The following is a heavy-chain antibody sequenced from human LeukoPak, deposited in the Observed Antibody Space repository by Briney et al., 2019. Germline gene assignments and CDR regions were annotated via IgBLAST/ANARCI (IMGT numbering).Heavy chain of an antibody. J-gene: IGHJ4*02. D-gene: IGHD5-18*01. CDR2: ISAYNGNT. V-gene: IGHV1-18*01. CDR3: ARGSSDNTDMATPFAY. CDR1: GYTFTSYG. Sequence: ASVKVSXKASGYTFTSYGISWVRQAPGQGLEWMGRISAYNGNTNYAQKLQGRVTMTTDTSTSTAYMELRSLRSEDTAVYYCARGSSDNTDMATPFAYWGQGTLVTVSS.